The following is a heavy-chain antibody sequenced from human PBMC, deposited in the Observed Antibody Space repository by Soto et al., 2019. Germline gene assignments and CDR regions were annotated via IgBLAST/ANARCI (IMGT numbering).Heavy chain of an antibody. CDR3: ARGTGQNYYGMDV. CDR1: GFTFSSYS. V-gene: IGHV3-21*01. D-gene: IGHD3-10*01. CDR2: ISSSSSYI. Sequence: GGSLRLSCAASGFTFSSYSMNWVRQAPGKGLEWVSSISSSSSYIYYADSVKGRFTISRDNAKNSLYLQMNSLRAEDTAVYYCARGTGQNYYGMDVRGQGTTVTVSS. J-gene: IGHJ6*02.